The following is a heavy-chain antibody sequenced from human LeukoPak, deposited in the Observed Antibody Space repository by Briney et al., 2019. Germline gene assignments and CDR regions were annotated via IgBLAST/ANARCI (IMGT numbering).Heavy chain of an antibody. J-gene: IGHJ6*03. Sequence: PGGSLRLSCAASGFTFTSYAMHWVRQAPGKGLEYVSAISSNGGSTYYANSVKGRFTISRDNSKNTLYLQMGSLRAEDMAVYYCARSREYQYYYYYYMDVWGKGTTVTISS. CDR1: GFTFTSYA. CDR3: ARSREYQYYYYYYMDV. V-gene: IGHV3-64*01. D-gene: IGHD2-2*01. CDR2: ISSNGGST.